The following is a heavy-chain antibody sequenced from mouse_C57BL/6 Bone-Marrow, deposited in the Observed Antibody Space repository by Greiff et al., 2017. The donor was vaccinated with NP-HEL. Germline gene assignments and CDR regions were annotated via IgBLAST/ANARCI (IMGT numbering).Heavy chain of an antibody. CDR3: ARGGIYYGSRRYFDY. CDR1: GYTFTNYW. J-gene: IGHJ2*01. CDR2: IYPGGGYT. Sequence: QVQLKQSGAELVRPGTSVKMSCKASGYTFTNYWIGWAKQRPGHGLEWIGDIYPGGGYTNYNEKFKGKATLTADKSSSTAYMQFSSLTSEDSAIYYCARGGIYYGSRRYFDYWGQGTTLTVSS. D-gene: IGHD1-1*01. V-gene: IGHV1-63*01.